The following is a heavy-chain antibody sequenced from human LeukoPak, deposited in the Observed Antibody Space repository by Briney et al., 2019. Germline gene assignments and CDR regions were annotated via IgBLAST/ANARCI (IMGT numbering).Heavy chain of an antibody. J-gene: IGHJ3*02. V-gene: IGHV1-69-2*01. CDR2: VDPEDGKT. CDR3: ATPPSNADAFDI. CDR1: GYTFTDYY. D-gene: IGHD6-6*01. Sequence: ASVKISCKVSGYTFTDYYMHWVQQAPGKGLEWMGLVDPEDGKTIYAEKFQGRVTITADTSTDTAYMELSSLRSEDTAVYYCATPPSNADAFDIWGQGTMVTVSS.